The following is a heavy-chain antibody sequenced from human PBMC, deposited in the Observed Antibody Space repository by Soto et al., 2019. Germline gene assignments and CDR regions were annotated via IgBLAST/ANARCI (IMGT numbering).Heavy chain of an antibody. J-gene: IGHJ3*02. V-gene: IGHV4-34*01. CDR3: ASASYYYDSSGYSSGPDAIDI. Sequence: SETLSLTCAVYGGSFSGYYWSWIRQPPGKGLEWFGEINHSGSTNYNPSLKSRVTISVDTSKNQFSLKLSSVTAADTAVYYCASASYYYDSSGYSSGPDAIDIWGQGTMVTVSS. D-gene: IGHD3-22*01. CDR1: GGSFSGYY. CDR2: INHSGST.